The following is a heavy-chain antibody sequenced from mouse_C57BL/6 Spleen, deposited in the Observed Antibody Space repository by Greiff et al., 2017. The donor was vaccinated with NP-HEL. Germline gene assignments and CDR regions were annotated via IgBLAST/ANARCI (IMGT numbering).Heavy chain of an antibody. CDR2: FYPGSGSI. D-gene: IGHD4-1*01. Sequence: VQVVESGAELVKPGASVKLSCKASGYTFTEYTIHWVKQRSGQGLEWIGWFYPGSGSIKYNEKFKDKATLTADKSSSTVYMELSRLTSEDSAVYFCARQSPDLWEYYFDYWGQGTTLTVSS. CDR1: GYTFTEYT. V-gene: IGHV1-62-2*01. J-gene: IGHJ2*01. CDR3: ARQSPDLWEYYFDY.